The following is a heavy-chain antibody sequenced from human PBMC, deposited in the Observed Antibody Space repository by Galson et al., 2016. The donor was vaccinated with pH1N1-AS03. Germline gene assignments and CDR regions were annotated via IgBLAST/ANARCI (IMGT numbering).Heavy chain of an antibody. V-gene: IGHV6-1*01. CDR1: GDSVSSNSAA. J-gene: IGHJ4*02. D-gene: IGHD1-1*01. CDR2: TFYRSHWYY. Sequence: CAISGDSVSSNSAAWTWIRQSPSRGLEWLGRTFYRSHWYYDYAESVKSRITINPDTAKNHFSLQLNSVTPEDTAEYYCARGTYRGWVPIRGYFDLWGQGTLVTVSS. CDR3: ARGTYRGWVPIRGYFDL.